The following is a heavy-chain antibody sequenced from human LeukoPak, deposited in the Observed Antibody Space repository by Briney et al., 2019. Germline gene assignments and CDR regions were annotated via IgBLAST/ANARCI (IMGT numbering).Heavy chain of an antibody. D-gene: IGHD3-10*01. CDR1: GGSISSGGYY. CDR2: IYHSGST. J-gene: IGHJ4*02. CDR3: AGSMVRGVIIPDY. V-gene: IGHV4-30-2*01. Sequence: SETLSLTCTVSGGSISSGGYYWSWIRQPPGKGLEWIGYIYHSGSTYYNPSLKSRVTISVDRSKNQFSLKLSSVTAADTAVYYCAGSMVRGVIIPDYWGQGTLVTVSS.